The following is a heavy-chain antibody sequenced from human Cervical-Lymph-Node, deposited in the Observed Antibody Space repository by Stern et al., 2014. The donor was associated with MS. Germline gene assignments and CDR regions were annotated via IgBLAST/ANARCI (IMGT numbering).Heavy chain of an antibody. V-gene: IGHV1-69*01. Sequence: QVQLGQSGAEVKKPGSSVKVSCKASGGTFSSYAISWVRQAPGQGLEWMGGIIPIFGTANYAQKFQGRVTITADESTSTAYMELSSLRSEDTAVYYCAINYYGSGSTIPEEGPWGQGTLVTVSS. CDR3: AINYYGSGSTIPEEGP. D-gene: IGHD3-10*01. CDR2: IIPIFGTA. CDR1: GGTFSSYA. J-gene: IGHJ5*02.